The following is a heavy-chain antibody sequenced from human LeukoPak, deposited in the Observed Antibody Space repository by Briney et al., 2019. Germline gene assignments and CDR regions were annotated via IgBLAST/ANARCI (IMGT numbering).Heavy chain of an antibody. D-gene: IGHD3-3*01. CDR2: ISYDGSNK. CDR3: ARDPLPTYYDFWSGYYRHFDY. Sequence: GGSLRLSCAASGFTFSSYAMHWVRQAPGKGLEWVAVISYDGSNKYYADSVKGRFTISRDNSKNTLYLQMNSLRAEDTAVYYCARDPLPTYYDFWSGYYRHFDYWGQGTLVTVSS. J-gene: IGHJ4*02. CDR1: GFTFSSYA. V-gene: IGHV3-30-3*01.